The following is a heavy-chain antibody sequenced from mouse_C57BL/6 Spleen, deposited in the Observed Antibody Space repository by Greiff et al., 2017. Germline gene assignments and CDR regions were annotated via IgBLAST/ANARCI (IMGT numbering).Heavy chain of an antibody. V-gene: IGHV1-54*01. Sequence: QVQLQQSGAELVRPGTSVKVSCKASGYAFTNYLIEWVKQRPGQGLELIGVINPGSGGTNYNEKFKGKATLTADKSSSTAYMQLSSLTSEDSAVYFCASRFAYWGQGTLVTVSA. CDR1: GYAFTNYL. CDR2: INPGSGGT. J-gene: IGHJ3*01. CDR3: ASRFAY.